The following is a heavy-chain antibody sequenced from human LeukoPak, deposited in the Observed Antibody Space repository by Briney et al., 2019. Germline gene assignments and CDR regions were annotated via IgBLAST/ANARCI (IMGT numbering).Heavy chain of an antibody. CDR2: INHSGST. Sequence: ASETLSLTCAVYGGSFSGYYWSWIRQPPGKGLEWMGEINHSGSTNYNPSLKSRVTISVDTSKNQFSLKLSSVTAADTAVYYCARGGGDYVWGSYRYTGTYYFDYWGQGTLVTVSS. J-gene: IGHJ4*02. CDR1: GGSFSGYY. D-gene: IGHD3-16*02. CDR3: ARGGGDYVWGSYRYTGTYYFDY. V-gene: IGHV4-34*01.